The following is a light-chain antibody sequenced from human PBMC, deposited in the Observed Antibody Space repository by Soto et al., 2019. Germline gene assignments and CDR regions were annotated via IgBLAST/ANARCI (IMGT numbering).Light chain of an antibody. CDR2: DAS. V-gene: IGKV1-5*01. Sequence: DIQMTQSPSTLSASVGDKVTITCRASQTISFSLSWYQQKPGKAPKLLLYDASSLESGGPSRFRGSGSGTEFTLTIISLQPDDFANYYCQHYHSSPYTFGQGTKLEIQ. J-gene: IGKJ2*01. CDR3: QHYHSSPYT. CDR1: QTISFS.